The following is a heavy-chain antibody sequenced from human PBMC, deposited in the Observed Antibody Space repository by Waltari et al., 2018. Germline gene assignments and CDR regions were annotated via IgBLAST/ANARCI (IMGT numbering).Heavy chain of an antibody. CDR3: AREYVWGSYPSFAFDI. CDR1: GFTVSSNY. CDR2: IYSGGST. D-gene: IGHD3-16*01. Sequence: EVQLVETGGGLIQPGGSLRLSCAASGFTVSSNYMSWVRPPPGKGLEWVSVIYSGGSTYYADSVKGRFTISRDNSKNTLYLQMNSLRAEDTAVYYCAREYVWGSYPSFAFDIWGQGTMVTVSS. J-gene: IGHJ3*02. V-gene: IGHV3-53*02.